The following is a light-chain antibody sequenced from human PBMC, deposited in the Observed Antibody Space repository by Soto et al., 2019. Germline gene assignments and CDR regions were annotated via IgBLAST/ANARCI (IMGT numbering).Light chain of an antibody. J-gene: IGKJ4*01. V-gene: IGKV1-33*01. CDR3: QQYDNLPLT. CDR1: QDIIYY. Sequence: DIQMTQSPSSLSASVGDRVTITCQASQDIIYYLNWYQQKPGRAPKLLIYDASNLEEGVPSRFSGSGSGTVYTFTISRLQPEDVATYYCQQYDNLPLTCGGGTKVEI. CDR2: DAS.